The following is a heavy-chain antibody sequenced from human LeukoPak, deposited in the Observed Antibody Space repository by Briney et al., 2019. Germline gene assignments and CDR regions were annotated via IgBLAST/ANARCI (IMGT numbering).Heavy chain of an antibody. Sequence: QTLSLTCAISGDSVSSNSVTWNWIRQSPSRGLEWLGRTYYRSTWYNDYAVSVRGQITVNPDTSKNQFSLHLNSVTPEDTAVYYCARRLTQYDCFDPWGQGILVTVSS. CDR1: GDSVSSNSVT. D-gene: IGHD2-2*01. V-gene: IGHV6-1*01. CDR3: ARRLTQYDCFDP. J-gene: IGHJ5*02. CDR2: TYYRSTWYN.